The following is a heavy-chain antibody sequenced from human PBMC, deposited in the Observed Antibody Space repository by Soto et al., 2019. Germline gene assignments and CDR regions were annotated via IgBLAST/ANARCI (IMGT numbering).Heavy chain of an antibody. CDR3: ARAGSSTGNGIDP. D-gene: IGHD2-2*01. Sequence: FVTSPVSGGSIGYGCSYLRWIRQFPGKGLEWIGYIYYTGTTYYNPSLKSRLTLSVETSKNQFSLKLSSVTVADTAVYYCARAGSSTGNGIDPWGQVTLGNVSS. CDR2: IYYTGTT. J-gene: IGHJ5*02. V-gene: IGHV4-31*03. CDR1: GGSIGYGCSY.